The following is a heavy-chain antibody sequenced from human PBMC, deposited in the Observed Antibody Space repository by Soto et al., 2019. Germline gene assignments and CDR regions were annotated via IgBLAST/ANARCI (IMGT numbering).Heavy chain of an antibody. Sequence: SVKVSCKASGGGNLRDYRTTWVRRAPGQGLEWMGGIIPKLGSANYAQNFQGRVTVTADESTNTAYMELRSLRSDDTAVYYCATRGKIAAAGGLDPWGQGTLVTVSS. CDR2: IIPKLGSA. D-gene: IGHD6-13*01. CDR1: GGGNLRDYR. CDR3: ATRGKIAAAGGLDP. V-gene: IGHV1-69*13. J-gene: IGHJ5*02.